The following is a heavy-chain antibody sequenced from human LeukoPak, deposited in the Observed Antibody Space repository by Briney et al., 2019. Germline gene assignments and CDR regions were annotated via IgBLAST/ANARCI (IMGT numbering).Heavy chain of an antibody. CDR1: GFTFSDYY. D-gene: IGHD2-21*02. Sequence: GGSLRLSCAASGFTFSDYYMSWIRQAPGKGPEWVSYISGSSSFTKYADSVKGRFTISRDNAKNSLYLQMNSLRAEDTAVYYCARTAREPDVRGQGTTVTVSS. CDR3: ARTAREPDV. V-gene: IGHV3-11*03. CDR2: ISGSSSFT. J-gene: IGHJ6*02.